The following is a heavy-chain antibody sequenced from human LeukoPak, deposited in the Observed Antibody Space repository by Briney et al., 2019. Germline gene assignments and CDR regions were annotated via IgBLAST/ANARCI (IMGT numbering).Heavy chain of an antibody. V-gene: IGHV3-33*01. CDR3: ARSYYCDSSHTADY. Sequence: GGSLRLSCAASGFTFSNYGMHWVRQAPGKGLEWVAYIWYDGSNKYYTDSVKGRFTISRDNSENTLYLQMNSLRAEDTAVYYCARSYYCDSSHTADYWGQGTLVTVSS. J-gene: IGHJ4*02. CDR1: GFTFSNYG. D-gene: IGHD3-22*01. CDR2: IWYDGSNK.